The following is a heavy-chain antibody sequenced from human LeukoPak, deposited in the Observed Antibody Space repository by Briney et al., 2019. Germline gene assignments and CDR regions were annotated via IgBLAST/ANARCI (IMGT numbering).Heavy chain of an antibody. Sequence: SVKVSCKASGGTFSSYAISWVRQAPGQGLEWMGRIIPILGIANYAQKFQGRVTITADKSTSTAYMELSSLRSEDTAVYYCARVLETQLYYYYGMDVWGQGTTVTVSS. CDR1: GGTFSSYA. J-gene: IGHJ6*02. V-gene: IGHV1-69*04. CDR2: IIPILGIA. CDR3: ARVLETQLYYYYGMDV. D-gene: IGHD1-1*01.